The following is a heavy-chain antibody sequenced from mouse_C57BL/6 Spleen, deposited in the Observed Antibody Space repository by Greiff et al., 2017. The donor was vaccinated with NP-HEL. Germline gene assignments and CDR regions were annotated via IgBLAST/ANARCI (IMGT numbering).Heavy chain of an antibody. CDR3: ARSDGYYNAMDY. D-gene: IGHD2-3*01. V-gene: IGHV1-82*01. J-gene: IGHJ4*01. CDR1: GYAFSSSW. Sequence: VQLQQSGPELVKPGASVKISCKASGYAFSSSWMNWVKQRPGKGLEWIGRIYPGDGDTNYNGKFKGKATLTADKSSSTAYMQLSSLTSEDSAVYCFARSDGYYNAMDYWGQGTSVTVSS. CDR2: IYPGDGDT.